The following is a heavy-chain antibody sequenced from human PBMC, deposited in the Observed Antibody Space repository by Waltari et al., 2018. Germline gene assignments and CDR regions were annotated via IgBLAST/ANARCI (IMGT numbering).Heavy chain of an antibody. Sequence: QVQLVASGGGVVQSGRALGLACLASGFPFDRYGLHWVRQAPGKALEWVELIWFDGSAKYYADSVKGRFTVSRDNSKNTFYLQLNSLRAEDTAVYYCARDMHSSSSALGWLDPWGQGTLVTVSS. CDR2: IWFDGSAK. CDR1: GFPFDRYG. D-gene: IGHD6-6*01. J-gene: IGHJ5*02. V-gene: IGHV3-33*01. CDR3: ARDMHSSSSALGWLDP.